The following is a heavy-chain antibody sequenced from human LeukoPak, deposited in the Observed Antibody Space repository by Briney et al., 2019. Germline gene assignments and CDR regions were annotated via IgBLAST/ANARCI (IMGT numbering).Heavy chain of an antibody. CDR2: ISGSGGST. CDR1: GFTFSTYF. J-gene: IGHJ4*02. D-gene: IGHD3-22*01. V-gene: IGHV3-23*01. CDR3: AKPYYYDSTGYFFDY. Sequence: GGSLRLSCAASGFTFSTYFMSWVRQAPEAGLEWVSSISGSGGSTYYADSVKGRFTISRDNSKKTVYLEMNSLRAEDTAVYYCAKPYYYDSTGYFFDYWGQGTLVTVSS.